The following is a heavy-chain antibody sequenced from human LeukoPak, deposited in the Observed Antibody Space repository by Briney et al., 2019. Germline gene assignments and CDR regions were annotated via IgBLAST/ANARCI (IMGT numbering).Heavy chain of an antibody. J-gene: IGHJ6*02. CDR2: ISAYNGNT. V-gene: IGHV1-18*01. CDR3: ASGEVVTSRVAFYYYYGMDV. CDR1: GYTFTSYG. D-gene: IGHD4-23*01. Sequence: ASVKVSCKASGYTFTSYGISWVRQAPGQGLEWMGWISAYNGNTNYAQKLQGRVTMTTDTSTSTAHMELRSLRSDDTAVYYCASGEVVTSRVAFYYYYGMDVWGQGTTVTVSS.